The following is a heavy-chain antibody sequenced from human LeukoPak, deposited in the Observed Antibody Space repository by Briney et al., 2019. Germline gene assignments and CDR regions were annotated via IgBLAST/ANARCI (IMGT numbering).Heavy chain of an antibody. J-gene: IGHJ4*02. CDR3: ARENIAAPGPNPNIDY. CDR1: GFTFSSNW. Sequence: GGSLRLSCAAYGFTFSSNWMSWIRQAPGKGLEWMGNINQGGSEKYYVDSVKGRFTISTDNAKNTLYLQMNSLRAEDTAVYYCARENIAAPGPNPNIDYWGQGTLVTVSS. V-gene: IGHV3-7*01. D-gene: IGHD6-13*01. CDR2: INQGGSEK.